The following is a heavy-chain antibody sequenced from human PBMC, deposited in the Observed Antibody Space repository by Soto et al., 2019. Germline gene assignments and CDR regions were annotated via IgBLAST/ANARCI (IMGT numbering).Heavy chain of an antibody. D-gene: IGHD3-16*01. V-gene: IGHV2-5*02. CDR1: GFSLSTSGAA. J-gene: IGHJ5*02. CDR2: IYWDGDK. CDR3: ALRATMTTFGLIIDNGIWFDP. Sequence: QINLIESGPTLVKPTQTLTLTCTFSGFSLSTSGAAVGWVRQPPGRALEWLALIYWDGDKRYNASLGNRLTITKDTSINQVVLTLTIVDPADTATYYCALRATMTTFGLIIDNGIWFDPWGQGTRVIVSS.